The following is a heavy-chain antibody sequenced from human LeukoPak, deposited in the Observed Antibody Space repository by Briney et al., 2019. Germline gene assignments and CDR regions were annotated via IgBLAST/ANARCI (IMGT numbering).Heavy chain of an antibody. D-gene: IGHD6-19*01. V-gene: IGHV3-30*02. CDR2: IRYDGSNK. CDR1: GFTFSSYG. J-gene: IGHJ6*02. Sequence: PGGSLRLSCAASGFTFSSYGMHWVRQAPGKGLEWVAFIRYDGSNKYYADSVKGRFTISRDNSKNTLYLQMNSLRAEDTAVYYCAKDPSVYSSGWYGVCYYYGMDVWGQGTTVTVSS. CDR3: AKDPSVYSSGWYGVCYYYGMDV.